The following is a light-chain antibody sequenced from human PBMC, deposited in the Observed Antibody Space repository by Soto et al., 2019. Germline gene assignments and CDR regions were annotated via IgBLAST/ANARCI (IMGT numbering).Light chain of an antibody. V-gene: IGLV2-14*03. CDR1: ISDVGGYNY. CDR2: DVS. CDR3: SSYTSSSTYV. Sequence: QSALTQPASVSGSPGQSINISCTGTISDVGGYNYVSWYQQHPGKAPKLMIFDVSNRPSGVSNRFSGSKSGYTASLTISGLQAEDEADYYCSSYTSSSTYVFGTGTKLTVL. J-gene: IGLJ1*01.